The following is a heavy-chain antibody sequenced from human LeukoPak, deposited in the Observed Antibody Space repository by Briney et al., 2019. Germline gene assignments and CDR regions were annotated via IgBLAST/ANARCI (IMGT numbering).Heavy chain of an antibody. J-gene: IGHJ5*02. Sequence: GGSLRLSCAASGFTFSSYSMNWVRQAPGKGLEWVSYISSSSSTIYYADCVKGRFTTSRDNAKNSLYLQMNSLRAEDTAVYYCARGHESGGYYRWGQGSPVTVSS. CDR3: ARGHESGGYYR. CDR2: ISSSSSTI. CDR1: GFTFSSYS. D-gene: IGHD3-22*01. V-gene: IGHV3-48*04.